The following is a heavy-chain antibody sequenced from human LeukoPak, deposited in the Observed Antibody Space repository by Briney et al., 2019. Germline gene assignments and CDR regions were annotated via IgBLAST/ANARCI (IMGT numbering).Heavy chain of an antibody. CDR3: ARLSGYSYGYGDAFDI. CDR2: IYPGDSDT. CDR1: GYSFTSYW. V-gene: IGHV5-51*01. Sequence: RGESLKISCKASGYSFTSYWIGWVRQMPGKGLEWMGIIYPGDSDTRYSPSFQGQVTISADKSISTAYLQWSSLKASDTAMYYCARLSGYSYGYGDAFDIWGQGTMVTVSS. D-gene: IGHD5-18*01. J-gene: IGHJ3*02.